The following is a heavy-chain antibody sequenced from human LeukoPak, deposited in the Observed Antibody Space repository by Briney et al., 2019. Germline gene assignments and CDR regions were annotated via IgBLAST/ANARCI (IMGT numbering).Heavy chain of an antibody. D-gene: IGHD2-21*01. Sequence: PGGSLRLSCAASEFTFSSFWMPWVRQAPGEGLVWVSSINGDDSSTSDADSVKGRFTISRDNAKNTLYLQMNSLRAEDTAVYYCAGSRVNAFDIWGQGTMVTVSS. CDR1: EFTFSSFW. CDR3: AGSRVNAFDI. CDR2: INGDDSST. V-gene: IGHV3-74*01. J-gene: IGHJ3*02.